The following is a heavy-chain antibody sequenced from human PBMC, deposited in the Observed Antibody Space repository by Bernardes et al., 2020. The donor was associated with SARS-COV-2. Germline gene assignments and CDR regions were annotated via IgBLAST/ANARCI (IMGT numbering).Heavy chain of an antibody. CDR2: IKQDGSEK. V-gene: IGHV3-7*01. Sequence: GGSLRLCCAASGFTFSSYWMSWVRQAPGKGLEWVANIKQDGSEKYYVDSVKGRFTISRDNAKNSLYLQMNSLRAEDTAVYYCAREGYSGYAPVSGVYDYWGQGTLVTVSS. CDR3: AREGYSGYAPVSGVYDY. D-gene: IGHD5-12*01. CDR1: GFTFSSYW. J-gene: IGHJ4*02.